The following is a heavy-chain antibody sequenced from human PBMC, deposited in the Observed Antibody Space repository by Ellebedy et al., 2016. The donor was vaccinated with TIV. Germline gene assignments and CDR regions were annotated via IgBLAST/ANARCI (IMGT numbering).Heavy chain of an antibody. Sequence: SETLSLTXTVSGGSISSSSYYWGWIRQPPGKGLEWIGSIYYSGSTYYNPSLKSRVTISVDTSKNQFSLKLSSVTAADTAVYYCARRGMVARENWGQGTLVTVSS. J-gene: IGHJ4*02. CDR2: IYYSGST. V-gene: IGHV4-39*01. CDR3: ARRGMVAREN. CDR1: GGSISSSSYY. D-gene: IGHD3-10*01.